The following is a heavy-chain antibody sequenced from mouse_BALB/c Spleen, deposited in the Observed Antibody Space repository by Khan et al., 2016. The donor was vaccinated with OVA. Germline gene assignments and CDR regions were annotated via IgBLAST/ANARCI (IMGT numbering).Heavy chain of an antibody. V-gene: IGHV1-4*01. CDR1: GYTFTSHT. Sequence: QVQLKQSGAELARPGASVKMSCKASGYTFTSHTMHWVKQRPGQGLEWIGYINPRSDYTQYNQKFNDKATLTVDISSSPAYMQLSSLTSEDSAVYYWARRTTEYALDYWGQGTSVTVSS. CDR2: INPRSDYT. D-gene: IGHD2-14*01. J-gene: IGHJ4*01. CDR3: ARRTTEYALDY.